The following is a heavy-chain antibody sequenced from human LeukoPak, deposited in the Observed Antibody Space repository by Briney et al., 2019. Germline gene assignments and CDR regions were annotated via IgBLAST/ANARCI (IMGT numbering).Heavy chain of an antibody. CDR1: GFTFSDLY. V-gene: IGHV3-72*01. D-gene: IGHD5-24*01. CDR2: ISTKANSYTI. J-gene: IGHJ5*02. CDR3: ARASDPWLQLT. Sequence: PGGSLRLSCAASGFTFSDLYMDWVRQAPGKGLEWVGRISTKANSYTIQYAASVKGRFTISRDDSKNSLYLQMNSLKSEDTAVYYCARASDPWLQLTWGQGTLVTVSS.